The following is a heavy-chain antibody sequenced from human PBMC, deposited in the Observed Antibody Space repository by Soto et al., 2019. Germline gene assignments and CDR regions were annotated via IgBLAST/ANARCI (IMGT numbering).Heavy chain of an antibody. J-gene: IGHJ6*02. V-gene: IGHV4-30-4*01. CDR2: IYYSGST. CDR1: GGSISSGDYY. Sequence: QVQLQESGPGLVKPSQTLSLTCTVSGGSISSGDYYWSWIRQPPGKGLEWIGYIYYSGSTYYNPSLKSRVTISVDTSKNQFSLKLSSVPAADTAVYYCARVPLKSTPYYYGMDVWGQGTTVTVSS. CDR3: ARVPLKSTPYYYGMDV.